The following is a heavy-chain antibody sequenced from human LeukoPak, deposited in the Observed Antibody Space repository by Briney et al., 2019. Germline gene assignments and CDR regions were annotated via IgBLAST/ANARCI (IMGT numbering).Heavy chain of an antibody. Sequence: GGSLRLSCATSGFTFSRHWMTWVRQAPGKGPEWVANIKQDGSERYYVHSVRGRFTISRDNAKNTLYLQMKSLTAEDTAIYYCAKRYFGNYYFDFWGQGTLVTVSS. J-gene: IGHJ4*02. D-gene: IGHD3-9*01. CDR2: IKQDGSER. CDR3: AKRYFGNYYFDF. CDR1: GFTFSRHW. V-gene: IGHV3-7*03.